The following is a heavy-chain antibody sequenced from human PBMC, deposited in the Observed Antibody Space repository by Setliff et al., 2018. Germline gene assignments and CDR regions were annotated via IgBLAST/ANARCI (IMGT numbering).Heavy chain of an antibody. V-gene: IGHV3-30*04. J-gene: IGHJ4*02. CDR1: GFTFTNYI. Sequence: LSLSCAASGFTFTNYIIHWVRQAPGKGLEWVAVMSLDDTTYYADSVKGRFTISRDNSKNTLYLQMNSLRAEDTAVYYCCSGSYLFVYWGQGSLVTVSS. CDR3: CSGSYLFVY. CDR2: MSLDDTT. D-gene: IGHD1-26*01.